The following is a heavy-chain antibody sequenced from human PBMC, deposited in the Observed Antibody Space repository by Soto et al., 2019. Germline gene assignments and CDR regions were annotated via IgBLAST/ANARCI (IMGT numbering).Heavy chain of an antibody. CDR2: INAGSGNP. J-gene: IGHJ3*02. V-gene: IGHV1-3*01. CDR1: GYTFSNYA. Sequence: VASVKVSCKASGYTFSNYAIHWLRQAPGQRLEWMGWINAGSGNPKYSQKLQGRVTITEDTSTDTAYMELSSLRSEDTAVYYCATDRHDSSGYYCAAFDIWGQGTMVTVSS. CDR3: ATDRHDSSGYYCAAFDI. D-gene: IGHD3-22*01.